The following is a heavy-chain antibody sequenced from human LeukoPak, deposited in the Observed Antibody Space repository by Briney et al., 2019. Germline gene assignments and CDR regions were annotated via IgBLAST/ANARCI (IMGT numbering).Heavy chain of an antibody. CDR3: AKDPETAATLFDG. V-gene: IGHV3-9*01. D-gene: IGHD2-15*01. CDR1: GFTFDAYG. CDR2: ISCNNGSI. Sequence: GGSLRLSCAASGFTFDAYGLHWVRHAPGKGMEWVSGISCNNGSIGYANSVKGRFTISRKNTKNCRYLQMKTLRAEVTALYYCAKDPETAATLFDGWGEATPVTAS. J-gene: IGHJ4*02.